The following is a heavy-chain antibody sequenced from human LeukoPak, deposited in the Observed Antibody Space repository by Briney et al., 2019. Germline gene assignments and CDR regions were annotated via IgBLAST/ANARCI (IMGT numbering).Heavy chain of an antibody. V-gene: IGHV3-30*02. J-gene: IGHJ4*02. CDR3: AKDKGYDSSGVDY. Sequence: GGSLRLSCAASGFTFSSYGMHWVRQAPGKGLEWVAFIRYDGSNKYYADSVKGRFTISRDNSKNTLYLQMNSLRAEDAAVYYCAKDKGYDSSGVDYWGQGTLVTVSS. D-gene: IGHD3-22*01. CDR2: IRYDGSNK. CDR1: GFTFSSYG.